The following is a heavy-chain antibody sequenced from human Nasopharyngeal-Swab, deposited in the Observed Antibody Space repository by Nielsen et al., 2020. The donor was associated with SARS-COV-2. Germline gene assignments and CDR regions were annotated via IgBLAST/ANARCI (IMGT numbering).Heavy chain of an antibody. J-gene: IGHJ1*01. D-gene: IGHD2-2*01. CDR1: GFTFSSYS. CDR2: ISSSSSYI. CDR3: ARAASRSTSCYEYFQH. Sequence: GGSLRLSCAASGFTFSSYSMNWVRQAPGKGLEWVSSISSSSSYIYYADSVKGRFTISRDNAKNSLYLQMNSLRAEDTAVYYCARAASRSTSCYEYFQHWGQGTLDTVSS. V-gene: IGHV3-21*01.